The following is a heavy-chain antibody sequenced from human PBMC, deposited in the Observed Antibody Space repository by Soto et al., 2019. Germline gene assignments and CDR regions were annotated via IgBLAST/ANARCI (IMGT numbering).Heavy chain of an antibody. CDR3: AGEGGGGVDC. CDR2: IYYGGDS. CDR1: GGSISSRTSY. Sequence: QVQLQESGPGLVKPSQTLSLTCTVSGGSISSRTSYWSWIRQHPGKGLEWIGYIYYGGDSFYNPSLKSRVTIAIDTSENHFPLKLNSVTAADTAVYFCAGEGGGGVDCWGQGTLVTVAS. J-gene: IGHJ4*02. D-gene: IGHD1-26*01. V-gene: IGHV4-31*03.